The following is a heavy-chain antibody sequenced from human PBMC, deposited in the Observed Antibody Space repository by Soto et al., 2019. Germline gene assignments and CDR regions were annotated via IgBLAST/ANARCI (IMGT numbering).Heavy chain of an antibody. V-gene: IGHV3-7*05. CDR1: EFTFSSYY. CDR3: ASYWAPYSDSHGCNF. J-gene: IGHJ4*02. D-gene: IGHD5-18*01. CDR2: IKHDGGAR. Sequence: GSLRLSCAASEFTFSSYYMSWVRQAPGKGLEWVANIKHDGGARDYLDSVKGRFTISRDNAKNSLYLQMNDLRADDTAVYFCASYWAPYSDSHGCNFRGQGTLVPVSS.